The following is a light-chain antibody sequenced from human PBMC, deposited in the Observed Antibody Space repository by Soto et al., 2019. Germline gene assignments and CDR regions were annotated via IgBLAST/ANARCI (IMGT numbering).Light chain of an antibody. CDR2: EVS. J-gene: IGLJ2*01. CDR1: SSDVGGYNY. CDR3: NSYTTSSTVV. V-gene: IGLV2-14*01. Sequence: QSVLTQPASVSGSPGQSITISCTGTSSDVGGYNYVSWYQQHPGKAPKPMIYEVSNRPSGLSDRFSGSKSGNTASLTISGLQAEDEANYYCNSYTTSSTVVFGGGTKLTVL.